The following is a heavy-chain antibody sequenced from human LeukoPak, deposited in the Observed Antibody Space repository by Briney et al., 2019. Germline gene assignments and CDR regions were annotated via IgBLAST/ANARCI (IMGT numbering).Heavy chain of an antibody. V-gene: IGHV4-59*01. CDR2: VYYSGST. CDR1: GGSFSSYY. J-gene: IGHJ4*02. D-gene: IGHD6-13*01. CDR3: ARAPIIAAGHFDY. Sequence: SETLSLTCAVYGGSFSSYYWSWIRQPPGKGLEWIGYVYYSGSTNYNPSLKSRVTTSVDTSKNQFSLNLSSVTAADTAVYYCARAPIIAAGHFDYWGQGTLVTVSS.